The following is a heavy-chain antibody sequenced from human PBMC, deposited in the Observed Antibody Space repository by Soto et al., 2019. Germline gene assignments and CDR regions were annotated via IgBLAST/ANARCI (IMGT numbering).Heavy chain of an antibody. V-gene: IGHV3-7*03. CDR3: ARGLGYYYDSSGSLDAFDI. Sequence: GGSLRLSCAASGFTFSSYWMSWVRQAPGKGLEWVASIKQDGSEKYYVDSVKGRFTISRDNAKNSLYLQMNSLRSEDTAVYYCARGLGYYYDSSGSLDAFDIWGQGTMVTVSS. CDR1: GFTFSSYW. J-gene: IGHJ3*02. CDR2: IKQDGSEK. D-gene: IGHD3-22*01.